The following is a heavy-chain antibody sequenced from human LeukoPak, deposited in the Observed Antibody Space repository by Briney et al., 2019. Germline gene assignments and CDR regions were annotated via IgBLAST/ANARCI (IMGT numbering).Heavy chain of an antibody. J-gene: IGHJ3*02. CDR1: GFTFSSYW. Sequence: GGSRRLSCAASGFTFSSYWMGWVRQAPGKGLEWVANIKQDGSEKYYVDSVKGRFTISRDNAKNSLYLQMNSLRAEDTAVYYCARGWADYYGSGSYREDAFDIWGQGTMVTVSS. CDR3: ARGWADYYGSGSYREDAFDI. CDR2: IKQDGSEK. D-gene: IGHD3-10*01. V-gene: IGHV3-7*01.